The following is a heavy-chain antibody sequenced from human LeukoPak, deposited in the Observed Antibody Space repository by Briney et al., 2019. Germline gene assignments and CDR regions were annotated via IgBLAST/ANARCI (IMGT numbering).Heavy chain of an antibody. CDR1: GYSFTGYY. CDR3: ARPDYGY. CDR2: INAGNGDT. J-gene: IGHJ4*02. V-gene: IGHV1/OR15-3*01. D-gene: IGHD3-16*01. Sequence: ASVKVSCKASGYSFTGYYMHWVRQAPGQRLEWMGWINAGNGDTKYSQKFQGRVTITADESTSTAYMELSSLRSEDTAVYYCARPDYGYWGQGTLVTVSS.